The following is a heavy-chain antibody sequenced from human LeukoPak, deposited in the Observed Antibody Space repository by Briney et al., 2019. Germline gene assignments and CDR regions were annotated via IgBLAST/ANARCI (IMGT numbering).Heavy chain of an antibody. D-gene: IGHD3-22*01. CDR1: GFPFSTHS. J-gene: IGHJ3*02. CDR2: ISAGGDFV. Sequence: GGSLRLSCAASGFPFSTHSLNWVRQAPGKGLEWVSSISAGGDFVYYGDSVKGRFTMSRDNAKNSLHLQMDSLTAEDTAVYYCVRDDRRDALDMWGQGTMVTVSS. CDR3: VRDDRRDALDM. V-gene: IGHV3-21*01.